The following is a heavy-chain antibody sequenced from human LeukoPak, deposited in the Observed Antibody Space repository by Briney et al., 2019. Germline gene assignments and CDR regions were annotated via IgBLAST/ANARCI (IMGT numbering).Heavy chain of an antibody. J-gene: IGHJ6*03. D-gene: IGHD1-26*01. CDR1: GYSISSGHY. CDR3: ARVYSGSSWDYYYYMDV. V-gene: IGHV4-38-2*02. Sequence: PSGTLSLTCTISGYSISSGHYWGWIRQPPGKGLEWIGSIYHSGSSYYNPSLKSRVTISVDTSKNQFSLKVSSVTAADTAVYYCARVYSGSSWDYYYYMDVWGKGTTVTVSS. CDR2: IYHSGSS.